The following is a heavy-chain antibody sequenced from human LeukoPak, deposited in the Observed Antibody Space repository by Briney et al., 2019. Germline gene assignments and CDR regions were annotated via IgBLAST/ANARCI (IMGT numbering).Heavy chain of an antibody. CDR3: ARHRGHYDSSGHYADY. V-gene: IGHV4-39*01. CDR2: IYYSGST. J-gene: IGHJ4*02. D-gene: IGHD3-22*01. CDR1: GGSISTSPYY. Sequence: PSETLSLTCTVSGGSISTSPYYWGWIRQPPGKGLQWIGTIYYSGSTYYNPSLKSRVTISVDTSKNQFSLRLTSVTAADTAVYYCARHRGHYDSSGHYADYWGQGTLLTVSS.